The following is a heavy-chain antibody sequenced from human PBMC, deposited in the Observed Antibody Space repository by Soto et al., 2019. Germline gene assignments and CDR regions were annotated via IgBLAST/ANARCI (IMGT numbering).Heavy chain of an antibody. J-gene: IGHJ4*02. CDR2: IIPILGIA. Sequence: QVQLVQSGAEVKKPGSSVKVSCKASGGTFSSYIISWVRQAPGQGLEWMGRIIPILGIANYAQKFQGRVTITAVKSTSTAYTELSSLRSEDTAVYYCAGFPQTAIVGAAYFDYWGQGTLVTVSS. CDR3: AGFPQTAIVGAAYFDY. D-gene: IGHD1-26*01. V-gene: IGHV1-69*02. CDR1: GGTFSSYI.